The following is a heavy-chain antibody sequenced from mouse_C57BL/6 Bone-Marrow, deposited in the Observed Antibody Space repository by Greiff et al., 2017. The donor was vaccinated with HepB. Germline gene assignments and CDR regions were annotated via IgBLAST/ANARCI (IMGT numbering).Heavy chain of an antibody. CDR2: ISYDGSN. CDR3: ARVCGYYPMDY. Sequence: EVQLQQSGPGLVKPSQSLSLTCSVTGYSITSGYYWNWIRQFPGNKLEWMGYISYDGSNNYNPSLKNRISITRDTSENQFFLRLNSVTTEDTATYCCARVCGYYPMDYWGQGTSVTVSS. J-gene: IGHJ4*01. CDR1: GYSITSGYY. V-gene: IGHV3-6*01.